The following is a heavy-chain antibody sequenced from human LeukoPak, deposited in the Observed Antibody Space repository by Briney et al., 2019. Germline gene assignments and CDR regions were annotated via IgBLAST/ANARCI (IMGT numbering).Heavy chain of an antibody. J-gene: IGHJ4*02. D-gene: IGHD3-22*01. Sequence: GGSLRLSCAASGFXFSNAWISWVRQAPGKGLEWVGRIKSKTDGGTTDYAAPVKGRFTISRDDSKNTLYLQMNSLKTEDTAVYYCTTDENYYDSSGYYYRDYWGQGTLVTVSS. CDR1: GFXFSNAW. CDR3: TTDENYYDSSGYYYRDY. CDR2: IKSKTDGGTT. V-gene: IGHV3-15*01.